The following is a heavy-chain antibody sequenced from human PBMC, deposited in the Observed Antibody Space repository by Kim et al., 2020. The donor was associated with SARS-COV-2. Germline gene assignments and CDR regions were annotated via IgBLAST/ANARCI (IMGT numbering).Heavy chain of an antibody. Sequence: ASVKVSCKASGYTFTSHGMIWVRQAPGQGLEWMGWINTNNGNPTYAQDFTGRFVFSLDTSVSTAYLQINSLKADDTAVHYCTTPYHCGPDCYFSMGFWGQGTTVTVSS. CDR2: INTNNGNP. V-gene: IGHV7-4-1*02. CDR1: GYTFTSHG. J-gene: IGHJ6*02. CDR3: TTPYHCGPDCYFSMGF. D-gene: IGHD2-21*02.